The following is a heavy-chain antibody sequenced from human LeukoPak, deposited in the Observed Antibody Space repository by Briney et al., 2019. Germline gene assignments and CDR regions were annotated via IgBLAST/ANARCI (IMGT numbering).Heavy chain of an antibody. CDR3: ARHRSGGSQDDAFDI. CDR2: IKQDGSEK. J-gene: IGHJ3*02. Sequence: LAGGSLRLSCAASEFTFPMYWMSWVRQAPGKGLEWVADIKQDGSEKYYVDSVKGRFTISRQNAKNSLFLQMNSLRAEDTAVYYCARHRSGGSQDDAFDIWGQGTMVTVSS. CDR1: EFTFPMYW. D-gene: IGHD2-15*01. V-gene: IGHV3-7*01.